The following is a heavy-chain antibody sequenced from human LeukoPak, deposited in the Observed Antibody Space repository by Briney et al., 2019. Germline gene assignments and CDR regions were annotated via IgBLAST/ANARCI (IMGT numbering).Heavy chain of an antibody. Sequence: SGPTLVNPAQTLTLTCPFSGFAVSTSAVAGGWIRQPPVNALEWLSIIRWDDGERYRPSLRSRLSITKDTSKNQVVLTLTNVDPVDTGTYYCADTRAAEYNLWYFDHWGQGAPVTVSS. CDR2: IRWDDGE. V-gene: IGHV2-5*02. CDR3: ADTRAAEYNLWYFDH. D-gene: IGHD5-24*01. CDR1: GFAVSTSAVA. J-gene: IGHJ4*02.